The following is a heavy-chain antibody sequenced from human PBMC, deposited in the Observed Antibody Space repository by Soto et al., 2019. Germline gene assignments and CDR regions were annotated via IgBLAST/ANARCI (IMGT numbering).Heavy chain of an antibody. J-gene: IGHJ4*02. V-gene: IGHV4-30-4*01. D-gene: IGHD3-22*01. CDR2: IYSSGTT. CDR3: ARVYYESSDYYVGSPAFEY. Sequence: QVQLQKSSPGLVKASQTLSLTCTVFGGSIAGGHYYWAWIRQPPGRGLEWIGYIYSSGTTYYNPSLKGRLTISLAQSQVSLKLTSVTATDTAVYYCARVYYESSDYYVGSPAFEYWGQGARVSVSS. CDR1: GGSIAGGHYY.